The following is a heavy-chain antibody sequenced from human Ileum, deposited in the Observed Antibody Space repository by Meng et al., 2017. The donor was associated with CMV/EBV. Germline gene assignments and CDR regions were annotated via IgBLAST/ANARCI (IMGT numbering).Heavy chain of an antibody. V-gene: IGHV1-18*01. CDR1: GYAFTDYG. CDR2: ISTRNANT. J-gene: IGHJ4*02. CDR3: ARGPPCSD. D-gene: IGHD2-15*01. Sequence: RVSCRTSGYAFTDYGITWGRQAPGHGLAWMGCISTRNANTNYAQKSQDRVAMTTDRDTTTAYTALAGMTSGDTAVSYCARGPPCSDWGQGTLVTVSS.